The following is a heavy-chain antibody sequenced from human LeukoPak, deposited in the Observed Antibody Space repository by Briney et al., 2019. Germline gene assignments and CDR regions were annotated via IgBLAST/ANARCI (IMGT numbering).Heavy chain of an antibody. CDR2: ISGSGGST. J-gene: IGHJ4*02. D-gene: IGHD3-22*01. CDR1: GFTFSSYA. Sequence: GGSLRLSCAASGFTFSSYAMSWVRQAPGKGLEWVSAISGSGGSTYYADSVKGRFTISRDNSKNTLYLQMNSLRAEDTAVYYCARAHYYDSSGLDYWGQGTLVTVSS. CDR3: ARAHYYDSSGLDY. V-gene: IGHV3-23*01.